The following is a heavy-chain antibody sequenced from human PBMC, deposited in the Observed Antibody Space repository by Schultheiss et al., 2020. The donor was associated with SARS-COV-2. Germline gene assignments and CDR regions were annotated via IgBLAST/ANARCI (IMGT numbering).Heavy chain of an antibody. D-gene: IGHD6-13*01. V-gene: IGHV1-69*05. J-gene: IGHJ6*02. CDR2: IIPIFGTA. CDR1: GGTFSSYA. Sequence: SVKVSCKASGGTFSSYAISWVRQAPGQGLEWMGGIIPIFGTANYAQKLQGRVTMTTDTSTSTAYMELRSLRSDDTAVYYCARGRGSSWAHYYYYGMDVWGQGTTVTVSS. CDR3: ARGRGSSWAHYYYYGMDV.